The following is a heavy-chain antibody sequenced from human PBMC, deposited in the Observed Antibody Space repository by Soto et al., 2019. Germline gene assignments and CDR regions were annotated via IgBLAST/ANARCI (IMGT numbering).Heavy chain of an antibody. Sequence: QVQLVESGGGVVQPGRSLRLSCAASGFTFRTSGMHWVRQAPGKGLEWVGFISYEGSSKYYADSVKGRFTIARDNSKNTLYLQMSSLRGEDTAVYYCAKEIAVAGDPFYYFCLDVWGQGNTVTVSS. J-gene: IGHJ6*02. CDR1: GFTFRTSG. D-gene: IGHD6-13*01. V-gene: IGHV3-30*18. CDR3: AKEIAVAGDPFYYFCLDV. CDR2: ISYEGSSK.